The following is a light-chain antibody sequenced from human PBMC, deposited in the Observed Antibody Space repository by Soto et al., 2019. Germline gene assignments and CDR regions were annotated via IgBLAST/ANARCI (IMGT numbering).Light chain of an antibody. CDR2: KAT. V-gene: IGKV1-5*03. J-gene: IGKJ1*01. CDR1: QTISSW. Sequence: DTQMTQSPSTLSGSVGDRVTITCRASQTISSWLAWYQQKPGKAPKLLIYKATTLKSGVPSRFSGSGSGTEFTLTISSLQPDHFATYYCQHYNSYSEAFGQGTKVELK. CDR3: QHYNSYSEA.